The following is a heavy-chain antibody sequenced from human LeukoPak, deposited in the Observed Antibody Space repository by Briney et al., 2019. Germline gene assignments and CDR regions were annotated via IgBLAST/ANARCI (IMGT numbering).Heavy chain of an antibody. J-gene: IGHJ6*03. CDR2: ISSGNSNI. CDR3: ARVLSGRGSLYDYYYYMDV. V-gene: IGHV3-48*01. Sequence: GGSLRLSCAASGFTFSSYTMNWVRQAPGKGLEWVSYISSGNSNIYYADSVKGRFTISRDNAKNSLYLQMNSLRAEDTAVYYCARVLSGRGSLYDYYYYMDVWGKGTTVTISS. CDR1: GFTFSSYT. D-gene: IGHD3-10*01.